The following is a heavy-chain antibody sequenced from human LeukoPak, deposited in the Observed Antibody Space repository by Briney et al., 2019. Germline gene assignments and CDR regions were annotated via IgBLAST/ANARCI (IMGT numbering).Heavy chain of an antibody. Sequence: PSETLSLTCTVSGGSISSYYWSWIRQPPGKGLEWIGYIYYSGSTNYSPSLKSRVTISVDTSKNQFSLKLSSVTAADTAVYHCARPSSWGSGSYYKGAFDIWGQGTMVTVSS. D-gene: IGHD3-10*01. CDR2: IYYSGST. J-gene: IGHJ3*02. CDR1: GGSISSYY. V-gene: IGHV4-59*08. CDR3: ARPSSWGSGSYYKGAFDI.